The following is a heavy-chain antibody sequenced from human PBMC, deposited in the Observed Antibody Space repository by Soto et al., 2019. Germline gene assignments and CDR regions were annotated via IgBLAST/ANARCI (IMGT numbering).Heavy chain of an antibody. V-gene: IGHV3-23*01. CDR1: GFSFSRCA. CDR2: ISGSGGST. D-gene: IGHD5-18*01. J-gene: IGHJ6*03. Sequence: GGSRRHACAAGGFSFSRCAMSWVRQAPGKGLEWVSAISGSGGSTYYADSVKGRFTISRDNSKNTLYLQMNSLRAEDTAVYYCAKGGDTAMVEYYYYYYMDVWSKGTTVTVSS. CDR3: AKGGDTAMVEYYYYYYMDV.